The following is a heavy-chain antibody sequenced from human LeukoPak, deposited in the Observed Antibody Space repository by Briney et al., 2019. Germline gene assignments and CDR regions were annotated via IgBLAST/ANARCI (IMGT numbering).Heavy chain of an antibody. V-gene: IGHV3-64D*09. CDR3: VKAFSGSGGAACDY. D-gene: IGHD6-19*01. CDR1: GFTFSSYG. CDR2: ISSNGGST. Sequence: GGSLRLSCSASGFTFSSYGMHWVRQAPGKGLEYVSAISSNGGSTYYADSVKGRFTISRDNSKNTLYLQMNSLRAEDTAVYYCVKAFSGSGGAACDYWGQGTLVTVSS. J-gene: IGHJ4*02.